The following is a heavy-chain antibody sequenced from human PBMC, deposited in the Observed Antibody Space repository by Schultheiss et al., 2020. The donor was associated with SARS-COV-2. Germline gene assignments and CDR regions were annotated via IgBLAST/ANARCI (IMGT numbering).Heavy chain of an antibody. Sequence: GGSLRLSCAASGFTFSSYAMSWVRQAPGKGLEWVSAISGSGGSTYYADSVKGRFTISRDNSKNTLYLQMNSLRAEDTAVYYCAKDQAPAAPVLMVYAIRGAVDYWGQGTLVTVSS. CDR1: GFTFSSYA. CDR2: ISGSGGST. D-gene: IGHD2-8*01. CDR3: AKDQAPAAPVLMVYAIRGAVDY. J-gene: IGHJ4*02. V-gene: IGHV3-23*01.